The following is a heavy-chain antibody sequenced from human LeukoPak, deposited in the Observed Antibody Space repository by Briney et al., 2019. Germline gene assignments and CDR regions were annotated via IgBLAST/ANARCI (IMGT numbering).Heavy chain of an antibody. D-gene: IGHD2-8*01. V-gene: IGHV3-30*04. Sequence: GGSLRLSCAASGFTFSSYAMHWVRQAPGKGLEWVAVISYDGSNKYYADSVKGRFTISRDNSKNTLYLQMNSLRAEDTAVYYCARGDIVLMVYYHYFDYWGQGTLATVSS. CDR1: GFTFSSYA. J-gene: IGHJ4*02. CDR3: ARGDIVLMVYYHYFDY. CDR2: ISYDGSNK.